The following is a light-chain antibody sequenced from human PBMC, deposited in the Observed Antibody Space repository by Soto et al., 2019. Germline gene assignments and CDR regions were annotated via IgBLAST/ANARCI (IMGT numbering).Light chain of an antibody. CDR3: CSYAGSSNVV. V-gene: IGLV2-23*01. CDR2: EGN. CDR1: SSDVGGYDF. Sequence: QSALTQPASVSGSPGQSITISCTGTSSDVGGYDFVSWYQQHPAEAPRLMIYEGNKRPSGVSNRFSGSKSGNTASLTISGLHADDEANYYCCSYAGSSNVVFGGGTKLTVL. J-gene: IGLJ2*01.